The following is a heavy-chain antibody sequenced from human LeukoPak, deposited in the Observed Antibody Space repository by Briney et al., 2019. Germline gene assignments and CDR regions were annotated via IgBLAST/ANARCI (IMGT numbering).Heavy chain of an antibody. CDR1: GFTFSSYA. D-gene: IGHD3-22*01. V-gene: IGHV3-64D*06. Sequence: PGGSLRLSCSASGFTFSSYAMHWVRQAPGKGLEYVSAISSNGGSTYYADSVEGRFTISRDNSKNTLYLQMSSLRAEDTAVYYCVKDRYYYDSSGYFDYWGQGTLVTVSS. CDR3: VKDRYYYDSSGYFDY. CDR2: ISSNGGST. J-gene: IGHJ4*02.